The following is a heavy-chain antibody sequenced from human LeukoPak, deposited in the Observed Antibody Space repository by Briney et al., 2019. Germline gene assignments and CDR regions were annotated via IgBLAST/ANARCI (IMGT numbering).Heavy chain of an antibody. CDR2: SGDNT. CDR3: AKSWRYYDSSNYYAFDI. J-gene: IGHJ3*02. Sequence: GGSLRHSCSASGFTLSSYAMSWVRQAPGKGLEWVSSSGDNTRDADSVKGRFTISRDNSKNTLDLQMNGLRAEDTAVYYCAKSWRYYDSSNYYAFDIWGQGTMVTVSS. V-gene: IGHV3-23*01. CDR1: GFTLSSYA. D-gene: IGHD3-22*01.